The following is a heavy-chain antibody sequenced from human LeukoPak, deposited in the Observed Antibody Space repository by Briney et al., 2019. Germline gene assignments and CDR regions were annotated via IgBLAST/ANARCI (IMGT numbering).Heavy chain of an antibody. CDR2: ITSSGTYI. CDR3: ATNPSPLPYCSSTSCWFDY. V-gene: IGHV3-21*04. D-gene: IGHD2-2*01. J-gene: IGHJ4*02. Sequence: GSQRLSCAASGFTFSNYNMNWVRQAPGKAMEWVSSITSSGTYIFYADSVKGRFTIPRDNSKNTLYLQMNSLRAEDTAVYYCATNPSPLPYCSSTSCWFDYWGQGTLVTVSS. CDR1: GFTFSNYN.